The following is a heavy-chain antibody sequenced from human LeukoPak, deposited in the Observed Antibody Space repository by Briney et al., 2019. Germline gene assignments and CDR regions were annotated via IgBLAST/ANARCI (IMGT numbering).Heavy chain of an antibody. D-gene: IGHD2-15*01. CDR2: IYHSGST. Sequence: SETLSLTCAVSGGSISSGGYSWSWIRQPPGKGLEWIGYIYHSGSTYYNPSLKSRVTISVDRSKNQFSLKLSSVTAADTAVYYCARAVGYCSGGSCYSRGGPLSRWLDPWGQGTLVTVSS. CDR1: GGSISSGGYS. J-gene: IGHJ5*02. CDR3: ARAVGYCSGGSCYSRGGPLSRWLDP. V-gene: IGHV4-30-2*01.